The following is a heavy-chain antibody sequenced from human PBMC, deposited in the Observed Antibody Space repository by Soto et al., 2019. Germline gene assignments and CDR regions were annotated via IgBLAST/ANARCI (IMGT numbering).Heavy chain of an antibody. CDR3: ASDSGGADGLDV. CDR1: GFTFSSHD. J-gene: IGHJ6*02. Sequence: EVQLVESGGGLVQPGGSLRLSCAASGFTFSSHDMHWVRQSSGKGLEWVSAIGTAGDTYYPGSVKGRFTISRENAKNSLYLQMNSLRAGDTAVYYCASDSGGADGLDVWGQGTTVTVSS. V-gene: IGHV3-13*04. D-gene: IGHD2-15*01. CDR2: IGTAGDT.